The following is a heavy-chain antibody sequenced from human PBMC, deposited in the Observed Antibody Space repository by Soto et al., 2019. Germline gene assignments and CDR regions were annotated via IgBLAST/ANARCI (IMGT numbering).Heavy chain of an antibody. V-gene: IGHV3-23*01. D-gene: IGHD3-3*01. J-gene: IGHJ4*02. CDR2: ISGSGGST. Sequence: GGSLRLSCAASGFTFSSYAMSRVRQAPGKGLEWVSAISGSGGSTYYADSVKGRFTISRDNSKNTPYLQMNSLRAEDTAVYYCAKQQRITIFGVVIISGYYYWGQGTLVTVSS. CDR3: AKQQRITIFGVVIISGYYY. CDR1: GFTFSSYA.